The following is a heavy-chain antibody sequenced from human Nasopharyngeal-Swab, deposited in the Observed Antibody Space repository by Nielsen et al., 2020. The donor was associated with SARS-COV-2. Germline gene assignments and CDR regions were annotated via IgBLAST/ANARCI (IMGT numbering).Heavy chain of an antibody. Sequence: WIRQPPGKGLEWIGEINHGGSTNYNPPLKSRVTISGDTSQNQFSLKLSSVTAADTAVYYCARGTQRHYGSGSYYKRTTYYMDVWGKGTTVTVSS. CDR2: INHGGST. D-gene: IGHD3-10*01. CDR3: ARGTQRHYGSGSYYKRTTYYMDV. J-gene: IGHJ6*03. V-gene: IGHV4-34*01.